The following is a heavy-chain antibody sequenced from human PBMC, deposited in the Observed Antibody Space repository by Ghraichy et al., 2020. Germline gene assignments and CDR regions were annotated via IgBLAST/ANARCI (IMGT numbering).Heavy chain of an antibody. V-gene: IGHV3-53*04. D-gene: IGHD6-19*01. CDR2: IYSGGST. J-gene: IGHJ3*02. CDR3: ARDRKAVAGEIDAFDI. Sequence: GESLNISCAASGFTVSSNYMSWVRQAPGKGLEWVSVIYSGGSTYYADSVKGRFTISRHNSKNTLYLQMNSLRAEDTAVYYCARDRKAVAGEIDAFDIWGQGTMVTVSS. CDR1: GFTVSSNY.